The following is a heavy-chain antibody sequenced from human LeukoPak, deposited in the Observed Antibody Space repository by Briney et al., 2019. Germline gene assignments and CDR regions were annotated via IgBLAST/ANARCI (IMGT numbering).Heavy chain of an antibody. Sequence: GGSLRLSYAASGFTFSTYAMNWVRQAPGKGLEWVSTISASGGSAYYADSVQGRFTISRGNSKNTLYLQMNSLRAEDTALYYCAKDYNGYDSYWGQGTLVTVSS. CDR1: GFTFSTYA. CDR3: AKDYNGYDSY. J-gene: IGHJ4*02. D-gene: IGHD5-12*01. V-gene: IGHV3-23*01. CDR2: ISASGGSA.